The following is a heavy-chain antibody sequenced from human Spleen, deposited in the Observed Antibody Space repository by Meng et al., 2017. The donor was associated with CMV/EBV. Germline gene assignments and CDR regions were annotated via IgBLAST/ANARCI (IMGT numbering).Heavy chain of an antibody. CDR1: GASISTSSYY. V-gene: IGHV4-39*07. Sequence: GSLRLSCTVSGASISTSSYYWGWIRLPPGKGLEWIGEINHSGSTNYNPSLKSRVTISVDTSKNQFSLKLSSVTAADTAVYYCARGQRFLEYYYYYYYGMDVWGQGTTVTVSS. J-gene: IGHJ6*02. CDR3: ARGQRFLEYYYYYYYGMDV. CDR2: INHSGST. D-gene: IGHD3-3*01.